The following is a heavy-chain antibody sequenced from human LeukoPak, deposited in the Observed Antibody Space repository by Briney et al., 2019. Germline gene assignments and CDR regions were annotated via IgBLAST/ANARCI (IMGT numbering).Heavy chain of an antibody. V-gene: IGHV3-23*01. CDR1: GFTFSTFG. CDR2: ITGSGATT. J-gene: IGHJ4*02. D-gene: IGHD1-26*01. Sequence: GGSLRLSCAASGFTFSTFGMSWVRRAPGKGPEWVSGITGSGATTYYADSVKGRFTISRDNSQNTLYLQMNALRAEDTAVYYCAKVVSGFHFDCWGQGTLVTVSS. CDR3: AKVVSGFHFDC.